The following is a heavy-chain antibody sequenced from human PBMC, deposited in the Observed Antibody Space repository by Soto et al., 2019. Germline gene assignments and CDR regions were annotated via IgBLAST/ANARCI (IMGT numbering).Heavy chain of an antibody. CDR2: IITIFGTA. D-gene: IGHD3-10*01. Sequence: QVLLVQSGTEVKKPGSSVKVSCQASGGTSSDYALTWVRQAPGQGLEWMGEIITIFGTANYAQRFQGRVSITADDSSSKASMELCSLKSEDTAVYYCAVSFKYGSGTFDALDVWGHGTMVMVSS. V-gene: IGHV1-69*01. J-gene: IGHJ3*01. CDR3: AVSFKYGSGTFDALDV. CDR1: GGTSSDYA.